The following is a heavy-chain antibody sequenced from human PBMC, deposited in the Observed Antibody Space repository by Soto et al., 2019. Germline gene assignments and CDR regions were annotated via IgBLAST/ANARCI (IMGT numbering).Heavy chain of an antibody. CDR2: ISSNGGST. CDR3: VKCESGGNYYDSSGYYLEFDY. V-gene: IGHV3-64D*08. CDR1: GFTFSSYA. J-gene: IGHJ4*02. Sequence: GGSLRLSCSASGFTFSSYAMHWVRQAPGKGLEYVSAISSNGGSTYYADSVKGRFTISRDNSKNTLYLQMSSLRAEDTAVYYCVKCESGGNYYDSSGYYLEFDYWGQGTLVTVSS. D-gene: IGHD3-22*01.